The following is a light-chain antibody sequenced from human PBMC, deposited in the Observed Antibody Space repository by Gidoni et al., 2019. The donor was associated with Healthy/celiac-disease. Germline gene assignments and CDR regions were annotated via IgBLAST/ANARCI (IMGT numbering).Light chain of an antibody. V-gene: IGLV1-44*01. CDR2: SNT. CDR3: AAWDDSLNGAV. J-gene: IGLJ7*01. CDR1: SSNIGSNT. Sequence: QSMLPHPPSASGAPGQRVPLSCSGSSSNIGSNTVNWYQQLPGTAPKLLIYSNTQRPSGVPARFSGSKSGTSASLAISGLQSEDEADYYCAAWDDSLNGAVFGGGTQLTVL.